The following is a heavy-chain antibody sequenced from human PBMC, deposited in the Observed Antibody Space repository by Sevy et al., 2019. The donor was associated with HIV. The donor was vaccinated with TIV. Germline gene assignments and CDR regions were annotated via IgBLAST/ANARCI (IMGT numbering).Heavy chain of an antibody. CDR1: GFTFSIYT. CDR2: FCFGGSKI. D-gene: IGHD2-8*01. V-gene: IGHV3-23*01. J-gene: IGHJ4*02. CDR3: AREGCTQPHDY. Sequence: GGSLRLSCAASGFTFSIYTMSWVRQAPGKGLEWVSTFCFGGSKIYYADSVKGRFTISRDNSRNTVYLQMNSLRADDTAVYYCAREGCTQPHDYWGQGTLFTVSS.